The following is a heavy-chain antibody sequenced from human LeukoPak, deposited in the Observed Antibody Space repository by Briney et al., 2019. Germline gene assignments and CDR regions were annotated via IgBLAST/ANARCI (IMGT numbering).Heavy chain of an antibody. D-gene: IGHD6-13*01. J-gene: IGHJ4*02. CDR2: ISGYNGNT. Sequence: ASVKVSCKASGYTFTSYGIIWVRQAPGQGLEWMGWISGYNGNTKYAQKFQGRVTMTTDTSTSTAYMELSSLRSEDTAVYYCARVRYSSSLYYFDYWGQGTLVTVSS. CDR3: ARVRYSSSLYYFDY. V-gene: IGHV1-18*01. CDR1: GYTFTSYG.